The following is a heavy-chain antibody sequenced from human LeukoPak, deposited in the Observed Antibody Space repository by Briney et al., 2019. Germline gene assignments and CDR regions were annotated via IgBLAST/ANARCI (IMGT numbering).Heavy chain of an antibody. Sequence: SETLSLTCSVSGGSIGSYYWSWIRQPAGKGLEWIGRMYTNGKSDYSPSLKSRVTMSVDTSKNQVSLKLSSVTAADTAVYYCARGSREMATIFDQWGQGTLVVVSS. D-gene: IGHD5-24*01. J-gene: IGHJ4*02. CDR2: MYTNGKS. CDR3: ARGSREMATIFDQ. V-gene: IGHV4-4*07. CDR1: GGSIGSYY.